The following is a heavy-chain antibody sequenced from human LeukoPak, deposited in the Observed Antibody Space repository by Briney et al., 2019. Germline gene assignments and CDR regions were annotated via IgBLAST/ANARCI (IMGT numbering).Heavy chain of an antibody. CDR3: ASSLTYYYDSSGYNPEIDS. J-gene: IGHJ4*02. D-gene: IGHD3-22*01. V-gene: IGHV3-11*01. CDR1: GFTFSDYY. CDR2: ISSSGSTI. Sequence: GGSLRLSCAASGFTFSDYYMSGLRQAPGKGLEGVSYISSSGSTIYYADSVKGRFTISRDNAKNSLYLQMNSLRAEDTAVYYCASSLTYYYDSSGYNPEIDSWGQGTLVTVSS.